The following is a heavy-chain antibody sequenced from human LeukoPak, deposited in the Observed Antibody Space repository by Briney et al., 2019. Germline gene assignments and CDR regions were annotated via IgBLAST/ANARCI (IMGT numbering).Heavy chain of an antibody. J-gene: IGHJ4*02. CDR2: IKSKTDGGTT. CDR1: GFTFSNAW. CDR3: TTLAVGATKGDY. D-gene: IGHD1-26*01. V-gene: IGHV3-15*01. Sequence: NPGGSLRLSCAASGFTFSNAWMSWVRQAPGKGLEWVGRIKSKTDGGTTDYAAPVKGRFTISRDDSKNTLYLQMNSLKTEDTAVYYCTTLAVGATKGDYWGQGTLVTVSS.